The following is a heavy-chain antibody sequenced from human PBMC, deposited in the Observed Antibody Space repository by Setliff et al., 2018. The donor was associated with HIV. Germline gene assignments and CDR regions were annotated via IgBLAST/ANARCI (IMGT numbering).Heavy chain of an antibody. CDR3: ERVVPLRDSSGSIDY. D-gene: IGHD6-19*01. V-gene: IGHV4-59*01. Sequence: PSETLSLTCTVSGGSISSYYWSWIRQPPGKGLEWIGYIYYSGSTNYNPSLKSRVTISVDTSKNQFSLKLSSVTAADTAVYYCERVVPLRDSSGSIDYWGQGTLVTVSS. CDR2: IYYSGST. J-gene: IGHJ4*02. CDR1: GGSISSYY.